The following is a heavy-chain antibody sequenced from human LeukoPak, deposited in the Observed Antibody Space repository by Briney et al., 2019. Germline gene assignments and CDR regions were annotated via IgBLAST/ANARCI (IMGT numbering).Heavy chain of an antibody. CDR1: GFTFSSYW. Sequence: GGSLRLSCAASGFTFSSYWIHWVRQAPGKGLVWVSSIKSDGSSTSYADSVQGRFTISRDNAKNTLYLQMNSLRAEDTAVYYCARDNNSWFDPWGQGTLVTVSS. V-gene: IGHV3-74*01. CDR3: ARDNNSWFDP. J-gene: IGHJ5*02. CDR2: IKSDGSST.